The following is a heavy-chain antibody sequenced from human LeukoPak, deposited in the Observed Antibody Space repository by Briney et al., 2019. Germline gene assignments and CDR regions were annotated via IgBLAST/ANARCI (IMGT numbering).Heavy chain of an antibody. CDR1: GYTLTELS. V-gene: IGHV1-24*01. J-gene: IGHJ4*02. Sequence: GASVTVSFKLSGYTLTELSMHWVRQAPGKGLEWMGGFVPEFGETNYAQKFQGRVTITADTSTDTAYIELSSLRSPDTAVYYCATDSNACLGYFDWLLWGQGTLVTVSS. D-gene: IGHD3-9*01. CDR2: FVPEFGET. CDR3: ATDSNACLGYFDWLL.